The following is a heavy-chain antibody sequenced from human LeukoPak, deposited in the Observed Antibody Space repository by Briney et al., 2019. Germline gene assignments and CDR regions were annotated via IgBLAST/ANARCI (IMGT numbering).Heavy chain of an antibody. CDR1: GGSISSYY. J-gene: IGHJ6*02. Sequence: SETLSPTCTVSGGSISSYYWGWIRQPPGKGLEWIGYIYYSGSTNYNPSLKSRVTISVDTSKNQFSLKLSSVTAADTAVYYCARVAYYDFWSGYPYGMDVWGQGTTVTVSS. V-gene: IGHV4-59*01. D-gene: IGHD3-3*01. CDR3: ARVAYYDFWSGYPYGMDV. CDR2: IYYSGST.